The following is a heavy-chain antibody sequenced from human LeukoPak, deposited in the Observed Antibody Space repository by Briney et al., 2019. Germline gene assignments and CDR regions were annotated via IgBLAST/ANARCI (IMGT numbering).Heavy chain of an antibody. Sequence: SGGSLRLSCSASGFAFSAFGMHWVRQPPGKGPEWVTFIRYDGSNKYYTDSVKGRFTISRDNSKNTLYLQMNSLRTEDTAVYYCAKDPVAAAEVYWGQGTLVTVSS. V-gene: IGHV3-30*02. CDR2: IRYDGSNK. J-gene: IGHJ4*02. CDR1: GFAFSAFG. CDR3: AKDPVAAAEVY. D-gene: IGHD6-13*01.